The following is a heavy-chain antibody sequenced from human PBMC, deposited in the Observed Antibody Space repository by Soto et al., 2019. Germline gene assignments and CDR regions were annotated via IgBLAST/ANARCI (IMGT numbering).Heavy chain of an antibody. CDR2: INSDGSST. Sequence: GGSLRLSCAVSGFTFSSYWLHWVRQAPGTGLVWVSRINSDGSSTTYADSVRGRFTISRDNAKNSLFLQMNSLRDEDTAVYYCARESPSSQWLPTRYFDYWGQGTQVTVSS. D-gene: IGHD6-19*01. J-gene: IGHJ4*02. CDR3: ARESPSSQWLPTRYFDY. V-gene: IGHV3-74*01. CDR1: GFTFSSYW.